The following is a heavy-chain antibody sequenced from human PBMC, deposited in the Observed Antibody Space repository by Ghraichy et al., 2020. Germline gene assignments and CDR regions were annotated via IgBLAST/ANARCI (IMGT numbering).Heavy chain of an antibody. CDR3: ARDPGDCSGGRCFPDAFDL. CDR1: GLTFSSYR. D-gene: IGHD2-15*01. Sequence: GGSLRLSCVASGLTFSSYRMSWVRQAPGKGLEWVSVIDTTSSYIYYADSVKRRFTVSRDNTKNSLYLQMNRLRAEDTAMYYCARDPGDCSGGRCFPDAFDLWGRGTLVTVSS. J-gene: IGHJ3*01. V-gene: IGHV3-21*01. CDR2: IDTTSSYI.